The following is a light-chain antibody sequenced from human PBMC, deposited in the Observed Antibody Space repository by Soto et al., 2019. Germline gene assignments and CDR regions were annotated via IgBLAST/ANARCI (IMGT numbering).Light chain of an antibody. V-gene: IGKV3-11*01. CDR3: QQRNDWQVT. CDR2: DVS. J-gene: IGKJ5*01. Sequence: EVVLTQSPVTLSLSPGERATLSCRASQSVSDYLAWYQQKPGQAPGLLIYDVSNRATGIPARFSGSGSGTDFTLTISSLEPEDFAVYYCQQRNDWQVTFGQGTRLEIK. CDR1: QSVSDY.